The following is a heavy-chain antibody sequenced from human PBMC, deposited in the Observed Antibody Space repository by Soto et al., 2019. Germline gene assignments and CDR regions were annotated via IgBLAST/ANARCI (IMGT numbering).Heavy chain of an antibody. V-gene: IGHV4-39*01. J-gene: IGHJ6*02. Sequence: SETLSLTCTVFGGSISSSSYYWGWIRQPPGKGLEWIGSIYYSGSTYYNPSLKSRVTISVDTSKNQFSLKLSSVTAADTAVYYCATLYYDILTGWYYGMDVWGQGTTVT. CDR1: GGSISSSSYY. D-gene: IGHD3-9*01. CDR3: ATLYYDILTGWYYGMDV. CDR2: IYYSGST.